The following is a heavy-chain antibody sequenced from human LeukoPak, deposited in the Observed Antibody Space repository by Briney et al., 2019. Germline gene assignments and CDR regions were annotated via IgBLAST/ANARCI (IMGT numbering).Heavy chain of an antibody. J-gene: IGHJ4*02. Sequence: ASVKVSCKASGGTFSSYAISWVRQAPGQGLEWMGRIIPILGIANYAQKFRGRVTITADKSTSTAYMELSSLRSEDTAVYYCAIRVVSFDYWGQGTLVTVSS. CDR2: IIPILGIA. V-gene: IGHV1-69*04. D-gene: IGHD2-15*01. CDR3: AIRVVSFDY. CDR1: GGTFSSYA.